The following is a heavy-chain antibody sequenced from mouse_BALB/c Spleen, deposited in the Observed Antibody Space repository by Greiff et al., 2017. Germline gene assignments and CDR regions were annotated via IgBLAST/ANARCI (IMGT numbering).Heavy chain of an antibody. CDR2: ISNGGGST. CDR1: GFTFSSYT. V-gene: IGHV5-12-2*01. Sequence: EVQRVESGGGLVQPGGSLKLSCAASGFTFSSYTMSWVRQTPEKRLEWVAYISNGGGSTYYPDTVKGRFTIYRDNAKNTLYLQMSSLKSEDTAMYYCARRATNCYAMDYWGQGTSVTVSS. CDR3: ARRATNCYAMDY. J-gene: IGHJ4*01. D-gene: IGHD1-1*01.